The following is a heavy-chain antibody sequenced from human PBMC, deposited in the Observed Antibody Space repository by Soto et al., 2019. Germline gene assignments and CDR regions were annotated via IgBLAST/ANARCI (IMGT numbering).Heavy chain of an antibody. V-gene: IGHV4-39*01. CDR2: IYSIGNT. J-gene: IGHJ6*02. D-gene: IGHD6-13*01. CDR3: RRSSRYSTDV. Sequence: PSETLSLTCTVSGDSIRSSSYWGWIRQPPGKGLEWIGSIYSIGNTYYNPSLNSQVTISVDTSKNQFSLNVISVTAADTAVYYCRRSSRYSTDVWGQGTTVTVSS. CDR1: GDSIRSSSY.